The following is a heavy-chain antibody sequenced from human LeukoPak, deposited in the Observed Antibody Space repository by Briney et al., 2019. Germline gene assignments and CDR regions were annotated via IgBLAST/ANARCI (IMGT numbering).Heavy chain of an antibody. CDR3: ARGDSSSWSDYDY. V-gene: IGHV1-69*05. J-gene: IGHJ4*02. CDR2: IIPIFGTA. CDR1: GGTFSSYA. D-gene: IGHD6-13*01. Sequence: SVKVSCKAPGGTFSSYAISWVRQAPGQGLKWMGGIIPIFGTANYAQKFQGRVTITTDESTSAAYMELSSLRSEDSAVYYCARGDSSSWSDYDYWGQGTLVTVSS.